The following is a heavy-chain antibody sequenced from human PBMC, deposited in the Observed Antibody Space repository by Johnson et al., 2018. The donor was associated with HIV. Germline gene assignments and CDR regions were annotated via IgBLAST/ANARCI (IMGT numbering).Heavy chain of an antibody. D-gene: IGHD5-18*01. CDR2: ISSSSSTT. J-gene: IGHJ3*02. V-gene: IGHV3-11*01. CDR3: AKDLTWRIQLWNDAFDI. Sequence: VQLVESGGGLVKPGGSLRLSCAASGFSFSDYYMTWIRQAPGKGLEWVSYISSSSSTTYYADSVKGRFTISRDNAKNSLYLQMNSLRAEDTAVYYCAKDLTWRIQLWNDAFDIWGQGTMVTVSS. CDR1: GFSFSDYY.